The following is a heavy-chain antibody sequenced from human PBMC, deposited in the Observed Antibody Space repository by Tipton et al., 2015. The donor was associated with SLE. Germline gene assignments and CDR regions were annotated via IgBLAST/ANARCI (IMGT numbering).Heavy chain of an antibody. J-gene: IGHJ4*02. CDR2: IYLDSGST. CDR3: ARHSLRGYSGHDRPYFDY. D-gene: IGHD5-12*01. CDR1: GDSISGHY. Sequence: TLSLTCTVSGDSISGHYWSWVRQPPGKGLEWVGFIYLDSGSTKNNPSLESRVIISTDTSKDQVSLKVTSVTAADTAVYYCARHSLRGYSGHDRPYFDYWGQGTLVTVSS. V-gene: IGHV4-59*08.